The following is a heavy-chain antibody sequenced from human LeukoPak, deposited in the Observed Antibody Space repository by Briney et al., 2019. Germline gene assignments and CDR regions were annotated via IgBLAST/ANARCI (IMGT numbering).Heavy chain of an antibody. D-gene: IGHD2-15*01. CDR1: GYTFNTYW. CDR2: IYPGDSDT. Sequence: GESLKISCKAPGYTFNTYWIGWVRQLPGKGLEWMGIIYPGDSDTRYSPSFQDQVIFSVDKSITTPYLQWTSLRASDTATYYCARPSDWNSGYCSGGSCPPHYWGQGTLVTVSA. CDR3: ARPSDWNSGYCSGGSCPPHY. V-gene: IGHV5-51*01. J-gene: IGHJ4*02.